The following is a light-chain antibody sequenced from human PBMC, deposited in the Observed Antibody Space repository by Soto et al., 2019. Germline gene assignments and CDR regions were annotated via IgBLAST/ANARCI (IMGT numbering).Light chain of an antibody. Sequence: QSALTQPPSASGSPGQSVTISCTGTSSDIGGHNYVSWYQQHPGKAPKLMIYEVSTRPSRVSNRFSGSKSGNTASLTISGLQAEDEADYYCCSYTSSRTLVVFGGGTKLTVL. CDR3: CSYTSSRTLVV. V-gene: IGLV2-14*01. CDR2: EVS. J-gene: IGLJ2*01. CDR1: SSDIGGHNY.